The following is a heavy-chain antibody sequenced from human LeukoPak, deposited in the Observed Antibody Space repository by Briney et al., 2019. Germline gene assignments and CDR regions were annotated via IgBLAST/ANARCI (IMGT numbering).Heavy chain of an antibody. J-gene: IGHJ4*02. V-gene: IGHV3-23*01. CDR2: ISGSGDKT. Sequence: AGGSLRLSCAASGFAFRTYAMSWVRQAPGKGLEGVSAISGSGDKTFYAESVRGRFTISRGNSKSTLCLQMNSLRAEDTAVYYCAKQLGYCSDGSCYFPYWGQGTLVTVSS. CDR1: GFAFRTYA. CDR3: AKQLGYCSDGSCYFPY. D-gene: IGHD2-15*01.